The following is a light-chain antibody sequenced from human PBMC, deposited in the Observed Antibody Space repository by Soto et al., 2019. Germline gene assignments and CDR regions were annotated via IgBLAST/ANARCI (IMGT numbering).Light chain of an antibody. CDR1: QSVSSSY. CDR3: KQYGTSPIT. V-gene: IGKV3-20*01. J-gene: IGKJ5*01. Sequence: EIVLTQSPGTLSLSPGERATLSCRASQSVSSSYLAWYQQKPGRAPRLLMYGASSRASGIPDRFSGSGSGTDFSLTIRRLEPDDFTVYYCKQYGTSPITFGQGTRLENK. CDR2: GAS.